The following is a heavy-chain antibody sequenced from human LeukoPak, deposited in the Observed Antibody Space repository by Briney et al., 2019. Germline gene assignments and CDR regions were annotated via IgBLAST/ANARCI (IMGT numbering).Heavy chain of an antibody. V-gene: IGHV1-2*02. J-gene: IGHJ4*02. D-gene: IGHD2-15*01. CDR3: ARRLCHGGSCFHFVS. Sequence: ASVKVSCKPSGYTFTDYYVHGVRQAPAQGLEWLAWINPDSCATKFAQRSQGRVTMTRDTSVNTVHMELNRLRSDDTAVYYCARRLCHGGSCFHFVSWGQGTLVTVSS. CDR2: INPDSCAT. CDR1: GYTFTDYY.